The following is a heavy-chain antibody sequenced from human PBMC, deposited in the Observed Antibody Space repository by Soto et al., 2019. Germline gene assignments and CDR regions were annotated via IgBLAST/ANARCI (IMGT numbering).Heavy chain of an antibody. CDR3: AKQVLVNGYYYGMDV. J-gene: IGHJ6*02. CDR2: IYPGDSDT. Sequence: PGESLEISCKGSGYSFTSYWIGWVRQMPGKGLEWMGIIYPGDSDTRYSPSFQGQVTISADKSISTAYLQWSSLKAWDTAMYYCAKQVLVNGYYYGMDVWGQGTTVTVSS. D-gene: IGHD6-6*01. V-gene: IGHV5-51*01. CDR1: GYSFTSYW.